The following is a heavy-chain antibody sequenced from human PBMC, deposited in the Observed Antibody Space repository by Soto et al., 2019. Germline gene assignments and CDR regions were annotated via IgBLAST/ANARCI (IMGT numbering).Heavy chain of an antibody. CDR2: INTDGLS. V-gene: IGHV4-4*07. CDR3: ARVPVAVAATEDYYGLDV. Sequence: SETLSLTCSVSGVSITSYYWSWIRQSAGGGLEWMGRINTDGLSSYSPSFKSRLTMSLDTSKNQVSLRLISVTAADTAVYFCARVPVAVAATEDYYGLDVWGQGTTVTVSS. CDR1: GVSITSYY. D-gene: IGHD2-15*01. J-gene: IGHJ6*02.